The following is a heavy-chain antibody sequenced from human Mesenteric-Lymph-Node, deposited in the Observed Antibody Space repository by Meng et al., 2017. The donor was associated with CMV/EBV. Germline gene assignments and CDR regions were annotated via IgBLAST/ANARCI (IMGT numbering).Heavy chain of an antibody. J-gene: IGHJ3*02. D-gene: IGHD2-8*02. CDR2: IWYDGSNK. Sequence: GGSLRLSCAASGFTFSNSGMHWVRQAPGKGLEWVSVIWYDGSNKYYADSVKGRFTISRDNSKNTLYLQMNSLRGDDTAVYYCARPPPSTDDTFEIWGQGTMVTVSS. CDR1: GFTFSNSG. CDR3: ARPPPSTDDTFEI. V-gene: IGHV3-33*08.